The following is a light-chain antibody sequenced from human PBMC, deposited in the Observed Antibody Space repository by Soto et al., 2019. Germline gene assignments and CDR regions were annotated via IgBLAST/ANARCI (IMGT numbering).Light chain of an antibody. Sequence: QSVLTQPPSASGSPGQSVTISCTGTRSDVGGYNSVSWYQQHPGKAPKLIIYDVIKRPSGVPDRFSGSKSGNTASLTVSGLQAEDEADYYCSSYAGINTFYVFGTGTKLTAL. CDR2: DVI. J-gene: IGLJ1*01. V-gene: IGLV2-8*01. CDR1: RSDVGGYNS. CDR3: SSYAGINTFYV.